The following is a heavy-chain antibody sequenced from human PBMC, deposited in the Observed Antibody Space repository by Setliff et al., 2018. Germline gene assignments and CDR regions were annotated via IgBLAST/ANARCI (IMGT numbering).Heavy chain of an antibody. J-gene: IGHJ4*02. CDR2: ISTSSNGDRT. CDR3: ATWNGRYSDY. Sequence: GGSLRLSCVTSGFTFSNYGMTWVRRAPGKGLEWISYISTSSNGDRTYYGDSVKGRFTISRDNSKNTLYLQMGSLRAEDMAVYYCATWNGRYSDYWGQGTLVTVSS. D-gene: IGHD1-26*01. V-gene: IGHV3-64*02. CDR1: GFTFSNYG.